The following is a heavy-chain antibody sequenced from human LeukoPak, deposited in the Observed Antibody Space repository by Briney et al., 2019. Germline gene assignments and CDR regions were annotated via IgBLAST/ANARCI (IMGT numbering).Heavy chain of an antibody. CDR2: ISSSSSYI. Sequence: GGSLRLSCAASGFTVSSNYMSWVRQAPGKGLEWVSSISSSSSYIYYADSVKGRFTISRDNAKNSLYLQMNSLRAEDTAVYYCARVGPPVVYYDFWGGGNWFDPWGQGTLVTVSS. CDR3: ARVGPPVVYYDFWGGGNWFDP. V-gene: IGHV3-21*01. J-gene: IGHJ5*02. D-gene: IGHD3-3*01. CDR1: GFTVSSNY.